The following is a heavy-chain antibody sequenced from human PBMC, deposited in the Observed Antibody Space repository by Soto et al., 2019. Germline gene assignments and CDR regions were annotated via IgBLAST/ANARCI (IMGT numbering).Heavy chain of an antibody. CDR3: ARGEGYCSSTSCPDAFDI. J-gene: IGHJ3*02. D-gene: IGHD2-2*01. Sequence: GGSLRLSCATSGFTFSSYSMNWVRQAPGKGLEWVSSISSSSSYIYYADSVKGRFTISRDNAKNSLYLQMNSLRAEDTAVYYCARGEGYCSSTSCPDAFDIWGQGTMVTVSS. CDR1: GFTFSSYS. CDR2: ISSSSSYI. V-gene: IGHV3-21*01.